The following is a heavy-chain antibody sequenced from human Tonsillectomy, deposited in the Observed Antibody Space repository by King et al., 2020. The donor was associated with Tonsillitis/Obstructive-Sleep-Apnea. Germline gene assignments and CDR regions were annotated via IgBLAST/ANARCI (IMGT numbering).Heavy chain of an antibody. D-gene: IGHD5-12*01. CDR1: GFTFSSYS. Sequence: VQLVQSGGGPVKPGGSLRLSCAASGFTFSSYSMNWVRQAPGKGLEWVSAISGSSSYIYYADSVKGRFTVSRDNAKNSLDLQMNGLRAEDTAVYYWARVGGYTGYDDHYFDYWGQGTLVTVSS. J-gene: IGHJ4*02. CDR3: ARVGGYTGYDDHYFDY. V-gene: IGHV3-21*01. CDR2: ISGSSSYI.